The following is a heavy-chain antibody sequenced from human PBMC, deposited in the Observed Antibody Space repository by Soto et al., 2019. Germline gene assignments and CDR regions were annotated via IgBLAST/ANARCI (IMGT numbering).Heavy chain of an antibody. CDR2: ISGSSSYI. V-gene: IGHV3-21*01. CDR1: GFTFSSYS. J-gene: IGHJ6*02. Sequence: GGSLRLSCAASGFTFSSYSMNWVRQAPGKGLEWVSSISGSSSYIYYADSVKGRFTISRDNAKNSLYLQMNSLRAEDTAVYYCARDWEGGYYGMDVWGQGTTVTVSS. D-gene: IGHD1-26*01. CDR3: ARDWEGGYYGMDV.